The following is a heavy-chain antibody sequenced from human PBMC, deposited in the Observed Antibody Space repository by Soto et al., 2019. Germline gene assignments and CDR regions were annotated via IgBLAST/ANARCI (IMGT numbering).Heavy chain of an antibody. CDR2: ISDSGTT. Sequence: SETLSLTCTVSGGSISRYYWTWIRQPPGKGLEWIGHISDSGTTNYNPSLKSRASISVDTSNNQFSLKLSSVTAADTAVYFCARLPRYCSGITCYSDAFDIWGQGTVVTVSS. CDR3: ARLPRYCSGITCYSDAFDI. D-gene: IGHD2-15*01. CDR1: GGSISRYY. J-gene: IGHJ3*02. V-gene: IGHV4-59*08.